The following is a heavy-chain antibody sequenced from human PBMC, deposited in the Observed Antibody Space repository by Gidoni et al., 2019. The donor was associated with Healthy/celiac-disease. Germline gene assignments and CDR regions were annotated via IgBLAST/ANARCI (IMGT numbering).Heavy chain of an antibody. Sequence: EVQLVESGGGVVRPGGSLRLSCAASGFPLDYYGMSWVRQAPGKGVEWGSGINWNGGSTGYADSVKGRFTNSRDNAKNSLYLQMNSLRAEDTALYHCARDLPYYYGSGSYYNGNDYWGQGTLVTVSA. CDR3: ARDLPYYYGSGSYYNGNDY. D-gene: IGHD3-10*01. CDR1: GFPLDYYG. CDR2: INWNGGST. V-gene: IGHV3-20*01. J-gene: IGHJ4*02.